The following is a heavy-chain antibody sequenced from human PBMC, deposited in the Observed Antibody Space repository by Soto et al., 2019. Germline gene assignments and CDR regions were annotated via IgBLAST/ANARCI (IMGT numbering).Heavy chain of an antibody. V-gene: IGHV3-30*18. CDR2: ISYDGTEV. Sequence: GGSLRLSCAASGFTFSSFGMHWVRQAPGKGLEWVAAISYDGTEVEYADSVKGRATVSRDSSKNTVYRQRNRLRGGDAAIYYFDKRRLDVVTISIFDHWGQGTLVPVSS. D-gene: IGHD3-3*02. CDR1: GFTFSSFG. CDR3: DKRRLDVVTISIFDH. J-gene: IGHJ4*01.